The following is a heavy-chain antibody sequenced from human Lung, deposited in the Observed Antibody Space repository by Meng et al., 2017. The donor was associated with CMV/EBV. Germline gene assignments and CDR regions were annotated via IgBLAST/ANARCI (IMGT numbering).Heavy chain of an antibody. Sequence: SETLSLTCSVTGDSISSFYWTWIRQSPGKGLEWIGYFYYTGSANYNPSLKSRVTISGDTSKNQFSLRLSSVTAADTAVYYCAREYCASTGCYKGGRFDPWGQGTXVTVSS. D-gene: IGHD2-2*02. CDR2: FYYTGSA. J-gene: IGHJ5*02. CDR3: AREYCASTGCYKGGRFDP. V-gene: IGHV4-59*01. CDR1: GDSISSFY.